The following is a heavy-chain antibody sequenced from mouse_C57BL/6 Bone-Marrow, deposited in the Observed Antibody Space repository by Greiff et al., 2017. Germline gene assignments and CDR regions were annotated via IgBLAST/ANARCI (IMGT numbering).Heavy chain of an antibody. CDR3: ARDASGPYAMDY. CDR1: GFTFSDFY. J-gene: IGHJ4*01. Sequence: EVNVVESGGGLVQSGRSLRLSCATSGFTFSDFYMEWVRQAPGKGLEWIAASRNKANDYTTEYSASVKGRFIVSRDTSQSILYLQMNALRAEDTAIYYCARDASGPYAMDYWGQGTSVTVSS. D-gene: IGHD1-3*01. CDR2: SRNKANDYTT. V-gene: IGHV7-1*01.